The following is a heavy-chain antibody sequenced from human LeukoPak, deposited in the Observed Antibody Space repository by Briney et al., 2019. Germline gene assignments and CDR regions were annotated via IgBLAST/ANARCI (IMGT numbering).Heavy chain of an antibody. J-gene: IGHJ3*02. V-gene: IGHV1-46*01. Sequence: GASVKVSCKASGYTFTSYYMHWVRQAPGQGLEWMGIINPSGGSTSYAQKFQGRVTMTRDTSTSTVYMELSSLRSEDTAVYYCARDGHCSSTSCYIYPPQFAFDIWGQGTMVTVSS. CDR3: ARDGHCSSTSCYIYPPQFAFDI. CDR1: GYTFTSYY. CDR2: INPSGGST. D-gene: IGHD2-2*02.